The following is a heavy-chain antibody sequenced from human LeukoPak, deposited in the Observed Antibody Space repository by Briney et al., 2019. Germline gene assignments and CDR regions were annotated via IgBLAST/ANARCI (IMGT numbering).Heavy chain of an antibody. J-gene: IGHJ4*02. CDR3: ARERQLERLAFGKEGSAFDY. CDR2: ISSSSSYI. V-gene: IGHV3-21*01. CDR1: GFNFWSTG. Sequence: PGGSLRLSCAVAGFNFWSTGMSWVRQAPGKGLEWVSSISSSSSYIYYAASVKGRFTISRDNAKNSLYLQMNRLRAEDTAVYYCARERQLERLAFGKEGSAFDYWGQGTLVTVSS. D-gene: IGHD1-1*01.